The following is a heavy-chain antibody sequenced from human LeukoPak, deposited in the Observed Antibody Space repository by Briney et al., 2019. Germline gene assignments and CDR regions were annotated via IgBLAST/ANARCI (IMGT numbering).Heavy chain of an antibody. J-gene: IGHJ3*02. CDR3: ARKGRQIDAFDI. V-gene: IGHV1-2*04. CDR1: GGTFSSYA. Sequence: ASVKVSCKASGGTFSSYAISWVRQAPGQGLEWMGWINPNSGGTNYAQKFQGWVTMTRDTSISTAYMELSRLRSDDTAVYYCARKGRQIDAFDIWGQGTMVTVSS. CDR2: INPNSGGT.